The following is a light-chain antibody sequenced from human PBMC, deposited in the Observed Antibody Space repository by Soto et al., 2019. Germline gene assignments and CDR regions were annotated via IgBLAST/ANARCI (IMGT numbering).Light chain of an antibody. CDR1: SNEVGDSKH. J-gene: IGLJ1*01. V-gene: IGLV2-14*01. Sequence: QSVLTQPASVSGSPGQSIAISCTGSSNEVGDSKHVSWYQQHPGKAPKLIIYDFSNRPSGVSNRFSGSKSGNMASLTISGLQAEDEADYYCSSYTSIFYVFGTGTKVTVL. CDR3: SSYTSIFYV. CDR2: DFS.